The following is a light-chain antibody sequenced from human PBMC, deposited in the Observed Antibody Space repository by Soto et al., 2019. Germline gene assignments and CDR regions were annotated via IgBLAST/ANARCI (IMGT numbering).Light chain of an antibody. CDR3: QQYNNWPPST. V-gene: IGKV3-15*01. J-gene: IGKJ5*01. CDR2: DKS. Sequence: EIVLTHSPATLSLSPGERATLSCRASQSVNHNLAWDHQRPGQAQRLLVYDKSSRAPGVPARFSGSGTGTDLTLTINSLQSEDFGVYYCQQYNNWPPSTFGQGTRLEIK. CDR1: QSVNHN.